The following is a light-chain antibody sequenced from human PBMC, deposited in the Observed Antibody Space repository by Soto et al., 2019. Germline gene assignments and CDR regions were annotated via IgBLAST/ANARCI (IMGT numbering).Light chain of an antibody. CDR1: QDISNY. Sequence: DIQMTQSPSSLSASVGDRVTITCQASQDISNYLNWYQQILGKAPKILIYDASVLEAGVPSRFSGGGSGTHFTLTISSLQAEDVATYYCQQFDNLPLTFGGGTQVEIK. J-gene: IGKJ4*01. V-gene: IGKV1-33*01. CDR3: QQFDNLPLT. CDR2: DAS.